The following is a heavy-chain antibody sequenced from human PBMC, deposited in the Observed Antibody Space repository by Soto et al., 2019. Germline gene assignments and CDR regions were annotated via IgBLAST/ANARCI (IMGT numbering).Heavy chain of an antibody. J-gene: IGHJ4*02. D-gene: IGHD3-3*01. Sequence: QVQLVESGGGLVEPGGSLRLSCSASGFKFGDYYMTWIRQAPGKGLEWVSKISGGGTTTCYADSVKGRFTVSRDNAKNSLYLQRSSMRGEDTALYYCAGDPFYDASGCWGQGTLVHVSS. CDR3: AGDPFYDASGC. V-gene: IGHV3-11*01. CDR1: GFKFGDYY. CDR2: ISGGGTTT.